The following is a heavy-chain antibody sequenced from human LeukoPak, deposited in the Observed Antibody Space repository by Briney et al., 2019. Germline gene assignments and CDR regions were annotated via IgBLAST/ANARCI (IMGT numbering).Heavy chain of an antibody. J-gene: IGHJ4*02. CDR3: ARESLGGAAAGNLYFDY. Sequence: ASVNVSCKASGGTFSSYAISWVRQAPGQGLEWRGGIIPIFGTANYAQKSQGRVTITADESTSTAYMELSSLRSEDTAVYYCARESLGGAAAGNLYFDYWGPGTLVTVSS. CDR2: IIPIFGTA. V-gene: IGHV1-69*13. CDR1: GGTFSSYA. D-gene: IGHD6-13*01.